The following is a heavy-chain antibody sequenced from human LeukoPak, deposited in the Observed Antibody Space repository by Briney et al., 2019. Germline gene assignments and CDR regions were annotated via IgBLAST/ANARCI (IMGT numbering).Heavy chain of an antibody. V-gene: IGHV3-7*01. CDR1: GFTFSSYW. D-gene: IGHD6-13*01. CDR3: ARDTLASSWYGYYYYMDV. CDR2: IKQDGSEK. J-gene: IGHJ6*03. Sequence: GGSLRLSCAASGFTFSSYWMSWVRQAPGKGLEWVANIKQDGSEKYYVDSVKGRFTISRDNAKNSLYLQMNSLRAEDTAVYYCARDTLASSWYGYYYYMDVWGKGTTVTISS.